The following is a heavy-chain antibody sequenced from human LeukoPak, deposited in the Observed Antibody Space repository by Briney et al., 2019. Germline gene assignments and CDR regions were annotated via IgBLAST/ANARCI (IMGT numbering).Heavy chain of an antibody. CDR3: ARSVGGHFDY. CDR2: ITSNSATI. CDR1: GFTFSSYA. J-gene: IGHJ4*02. D-gene: IGHD3-16*01. Sequence: PGGSLRLACAASGFTFSSYAMSWVRQAPGMGLEWVSYITSNSATIQYADSVKGRFTISRDNAKNSLSLQMNSLRDEDTAVYYCARSVGGHFDYWGQGMLVTVSS. V-gene: IGHV3-48*02.